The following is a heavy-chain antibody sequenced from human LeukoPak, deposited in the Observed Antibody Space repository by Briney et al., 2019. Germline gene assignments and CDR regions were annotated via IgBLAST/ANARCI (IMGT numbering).Heavy chain of an antibody. CDR2: IYYSGST. V-gene: IGHV4-59*01. J-gene: IGHJ4*02. CDR1: GGSISGYY. D-gene: IGHD6-19*01. CDR3: AREAVAGTSYFDY. Sequence: SETLSLICTVSGGSISGYYWHWIRQPPGKGLEWIGYIYYSGSTNYNPSLKSRVTISVDTSKNQFSLKLASVTAADTAVYYCAREAVAGTSYFDYWGQGTLVTVSS.